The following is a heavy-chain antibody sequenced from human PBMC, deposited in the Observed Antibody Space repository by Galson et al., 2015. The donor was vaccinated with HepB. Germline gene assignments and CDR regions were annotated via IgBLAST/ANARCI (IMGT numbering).Heavy chain of an antibody. D-gene: IGHD3-10*01. V-gene: IGHV1-18*01. CDR3: ARAQNYGHSGTYYGYFDL. J-gene: IGHJ4*02. CDR1: GYTLTNYP. CDR2: ISTFTGNT. Sequence: SVKVSCKTSGYTLTNYPMTWVRQAPGQGLEWMGWISTFTGNTEFSKKFRGRVTLTTDTSTSTAYMELTSLASDDTALYFCARAQNYGHSGTYYGYFDLWGQGTLVTVS.